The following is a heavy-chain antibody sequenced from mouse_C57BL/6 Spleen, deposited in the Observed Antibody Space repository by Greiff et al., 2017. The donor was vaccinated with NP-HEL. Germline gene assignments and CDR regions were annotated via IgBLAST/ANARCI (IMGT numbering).Heavy chain of an antibody. CDR1: GYTFTSYW. Sequence: QVQLQQSGAELVKPGASVKMSCKASGYTFTSYWITWVKQRPGQGLEWIGDIYPGSGSTNYNEKFKSKATLTVDTSSSTAYMQLSSLTSEDSAVYYCARYITTVVATREYYAMDYWGQGTSVTVSS. CDR3: ARYITTVVATREYYAMDY. D-gene: IGHD1-1*01. CDR2: IYPGSGST. J-gene: IGHJ4*01. V-gene: IGHV1-55*01.